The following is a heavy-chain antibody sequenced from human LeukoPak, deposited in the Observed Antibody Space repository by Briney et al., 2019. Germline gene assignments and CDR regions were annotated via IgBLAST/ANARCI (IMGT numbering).Heavy chain of an antibody. D-gene: IGHD2-2*01. J-gene: IGHJ6*02. CDR3: ARLAYCSSTSCYPYSSGWFFHTYYYYGMDV. CDR2: FDPEDGET. V-gene: IGHV1-24*01. Sequence: SVKVSCKVSGYTLTELSMHWVRQAPGKGLEWMGGFDPEDGETIYAQKFQGRVTMTEDTSTDTAYMELSSLRSEDTAVYYCARLAYCSSTSCYPYSSGWFFHTYYYYGMDVWGQGTTVTVSS. CDR1: GYTLTELS.